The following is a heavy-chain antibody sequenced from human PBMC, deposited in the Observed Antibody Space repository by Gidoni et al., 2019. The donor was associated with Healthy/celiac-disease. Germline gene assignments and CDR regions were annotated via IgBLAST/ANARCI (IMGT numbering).Heavy chain of an antibody. J-gene: IGHJ4*02. V-gene: IGHV3-21*01. CDR3: AIDEFPRPVDSSSSYSGY. CDR2: ISSSSSYI. D-gene: IGHD6-6*01. Sequence: EVQLVESGGGLVKPGGSLRLCCAASRLTFSSYSMNWVRQAPGKGLEWVSSISSSSSYIYYADSVKCRFTISRDNAKNSLYLQINSLSAEDTAVYYCAIDEFPRPVDSSSSYSGYWGQGTLVTVSS. CDR1: RLTFSSYS.